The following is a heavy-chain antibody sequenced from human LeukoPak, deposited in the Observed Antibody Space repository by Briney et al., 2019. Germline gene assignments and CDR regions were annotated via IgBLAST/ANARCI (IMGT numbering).Heavy chain of an antibody. V-gene: IGHV4-59*01. CDR1: GGSISGYY. CDR3: ARAPSSSWPNVDAFDI. J-gene: IGHJ3*02. CDR2: MYYSGTT. D-gene: IGHD6-13*01. Sequence: SETLSLTCTVSGGSISGYYWSWIRQPPGKGLEWIGYMYYSGTTNYNPSLKSRVTISVDTSKNQFSLKLSSVTAADTAVYYCARAPSSSWPNVDAFDIWGQGTMVTVSS.